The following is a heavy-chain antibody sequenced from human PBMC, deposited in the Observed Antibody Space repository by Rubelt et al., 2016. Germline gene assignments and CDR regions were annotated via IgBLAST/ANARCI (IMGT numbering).Heavy chain of an antibody. V-gene: IGHV3-30*18. Sequence: VQLVESGGGLVQPGGSLRLSCAASGFTFSNFWMTWVRQAPDKGLEWVAFISYGADNLYYADSVKGRFTISRDNSKNTLYLQMDSLRADDTGVYYCAKDPDRAMANPGYWGQGTLVTVSS. CDR3: AKDPDRAMANPGY. D-gene: IGHD5-18*01. CDR2: ISYGADNL. CDR1: GFTFSNFW. J-gene: IGHJ4*02.